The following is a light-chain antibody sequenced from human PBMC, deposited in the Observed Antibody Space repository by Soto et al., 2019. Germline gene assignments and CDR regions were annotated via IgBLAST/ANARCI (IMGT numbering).Light chain of an antibody. V-gene: IGLV2-14*01. CDR1: SSDIGGYDY. Sequence: ALTQPASVSGSPGQSITISCTGTSSDIGGYDYVSWXXXXXXXXXKLMIYEVRYRPSGVSNRFSGSKSGNTASLTISGLQAEDEAVYYCCSYTRTSNHYFFGSGTKVTVL. J-gene: IGLJ1*01. CDR2: EVR. CDR3: CSYTRTSNHYF.